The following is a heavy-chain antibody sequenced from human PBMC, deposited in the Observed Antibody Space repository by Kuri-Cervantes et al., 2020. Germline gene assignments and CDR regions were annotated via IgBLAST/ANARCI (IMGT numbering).Heavy chain of an antibody. CDR3: ARGGRKHSSDWFGP. CDR2: IRYDGSNK. D-gene: IGHD6-19*01. J-gene: IGHJ5*02. Sequence: LSLTCAASGFTFSSYGMHWVRQAPGKGLEWVAFIRYDGSNKYYADSVKGRFTISRDNSKNTLYLQMNSLRAEDTAVYYCARGGRKHSSDWFGPWGLGTLVTVSS. V-gene: IGHV3-33*08. CDR1: GFTFSSYG.